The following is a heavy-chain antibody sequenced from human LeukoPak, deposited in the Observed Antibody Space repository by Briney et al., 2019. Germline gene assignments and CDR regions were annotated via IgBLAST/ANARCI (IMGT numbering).Heavy chain of an antibody. CDR2: IKQDGSEK. J-gene: IGHJ4*02. Sequence: GGSLRLSCAASGFTFSSYWMSWVRQAPGKGLEWVANIKQDGSEKYYVDTVKGGFTISRDNAKNSLYLQMNSLRAEDTAVYYCASQPYYYDSSGYYPRRGFDYWGQGTLVTVSS. CDR3: ASQPYYYDSSGYYPRRGFDY. D-gene: IGHD3-22*01. CDR1: GFTFSSYW. V-gene: IGHV3-7*01.